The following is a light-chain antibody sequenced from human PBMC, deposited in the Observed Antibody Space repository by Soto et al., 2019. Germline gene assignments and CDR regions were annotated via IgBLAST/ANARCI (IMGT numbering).Light chain of an antibody. V-gene: IGKV3-15*01. CDR1: QSLSSN. CDR2: GAS. CDR3: QQYNNWPFT. J-gene: IGKJ3*01. Sequence: EIVMTQSPATLSVSPGERATLSCRDSQSLSSNLAWYQQKPGQAPRLLIYGASTRATGIPARFSGSGSGTEFTLTISSLQSEDFAVYYCQQYNNWPFTFGPGTKVDIK.